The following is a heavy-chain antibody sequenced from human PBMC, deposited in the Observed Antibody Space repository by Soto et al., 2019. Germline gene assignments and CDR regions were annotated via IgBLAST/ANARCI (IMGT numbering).Heavy chain of an antibody. J-gene: IGHJ4*02. CDR2: IYYSGST. D-gene: IGHD3-16*01. V-gene: IGHV4-31*03. Sequence: QVQLQESGPGLVKPSQTLSLTCTVSGGSISSGGYYWSWIRQHPGKGLEWIGYIYYSGSTYYNPSLKRRVTISVYASKNQFSLKLSSVTAADTAVYYCARCYYDYIWGRSGYYFDYWGQGTLVTVSS. CDR1: GGSISSGGYY. CDR3: ARCYYDYIWGRSGYYFDY.